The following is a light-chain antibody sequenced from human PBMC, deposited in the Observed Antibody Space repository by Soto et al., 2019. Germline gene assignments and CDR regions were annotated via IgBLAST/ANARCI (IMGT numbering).Light chain of an antibody. J-gene: IGKJ1*01. Sequence: ESVLTQSPATLSLSPGERATLSCRASKSVSKYLAWYQQRPGQAPRLLIYGASSRATGIPDRFSGSGSGTDFTLTISRLEPEDFAVYYCQQYGSSPTTFGQGTKVAI. CDR1: KSVSKY. CDR3: QQYGSSPTT. V-gene: IGKV3-20*01. CDR2: GAS.